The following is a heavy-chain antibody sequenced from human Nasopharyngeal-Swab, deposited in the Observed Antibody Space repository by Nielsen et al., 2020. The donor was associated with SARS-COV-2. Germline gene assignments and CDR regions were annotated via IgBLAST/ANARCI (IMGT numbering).Heavy chain of an antibody. CDR2: IIPIFGTA. Sequence: WVRQAPGQGLEWMGGIIPIFGTAKYAQKFQGRVTITADESTSTAYMELSSLRSEDTVVYYCAKGNVTLIRGVIENYYYYGMDVWGQGTTVTVSS. CDR3: AKGNVTLIRGVIENYYYYGMDV. J-gene: IGHJ6*02. V-gene: IGHV1-69*01. D-gene: IGHD3-10*01.